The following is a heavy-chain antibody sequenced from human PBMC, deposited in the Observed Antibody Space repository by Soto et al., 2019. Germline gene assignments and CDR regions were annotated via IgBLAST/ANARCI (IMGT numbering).Heavy chain of an antibody. D-gene: IGHD2-2*02. CDR1: GFIFSNYA. CDR2: FSRTDNTV. J-gene: IGHJ4*02. CDR3: ARKIHSSNTKFEY. V-gene: IGHV3-48*03. Sequence: HPGGSLRLSCAASGFIFSNYAMNWVRQAPGKGLEWVSYFSRTDNTVQYADSVKGRFIISRDNVANTLYLQMHSLTAEDTAIYYFARKIHSSNTKFEYGGPGTLVTAPQ.